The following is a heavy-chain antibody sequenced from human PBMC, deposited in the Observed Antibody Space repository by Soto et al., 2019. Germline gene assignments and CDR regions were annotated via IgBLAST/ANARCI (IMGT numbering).Heavy chain of an antibody. CDR3: ARASRYYWNYMMY. D-gene: IGHD1-7*01. CDR1: GYTFSNDA. CDR2: VSAYNGNT. Sequence: QIQLVQSGAEGKKPGASVKVSCKASGYTFSNDAITWVRQAPGQGLEWMGWVSAYNGNTNYAQKFKGRVPMTTDTSTSTAYMEIRSLRYDDTAVYFCARASRYYWNYMMYWGQGTLVTVSS. J-gene: IGHJ4*02. V-gene: IGHV1-18*01.